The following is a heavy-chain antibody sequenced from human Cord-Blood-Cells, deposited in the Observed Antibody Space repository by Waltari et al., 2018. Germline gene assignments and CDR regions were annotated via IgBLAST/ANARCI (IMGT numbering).Heavy chain of an antibody. CDR3: AKGHYDILTGYSYFDY. V-gene: IGHV3-23*01. CDR1: SMD. J-gene: IGHJ4*02. Sequence: SMDMSWVRQAPGKGLEWVSAISGSGGSTYYADSVKGRFTISRDNSKNTLYLQMNSLRAEDTAVYYCAKGHYDILTGYSYFDYWGQGTLVTVSS. D-gene: IGHD3-9*01. CDR2: ISGSGGST.